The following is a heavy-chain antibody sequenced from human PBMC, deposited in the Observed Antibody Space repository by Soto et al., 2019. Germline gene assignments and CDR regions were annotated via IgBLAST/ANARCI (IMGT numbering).Heavy chain of an antibody. V-gene: IGHV3-30*18. J-gene: IGHJ6*02. CDR3: AKDYVVATIEVVDYYYYGRDV. CDR1: GFTFSSYG. CDR2: ISYDGSNK. D-gene: IGHD5-12*01. Sequence: GGSLRLSCAASGFTFSSYGMHWVRQAPGKGLEWVAVISYDGSNKYYADSVKGRFTISRDNSKNTLYLQMNSLRAEDTAVYYCAKDYVVATIEVVDYYYYGRDVWGQGTTVTVSS.